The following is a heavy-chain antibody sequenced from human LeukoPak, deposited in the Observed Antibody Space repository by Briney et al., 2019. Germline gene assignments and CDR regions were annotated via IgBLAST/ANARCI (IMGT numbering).Heavy chain of an antibody. V-gene: IGHV1-8*01. CDR3: ARTPDDYSNHNWFDP. CDR1: GYTFTSYD. J-gene: IGHJ5*02. CDR2: MNPNSGNT. D-gene: IGHD4-11*01. Sequence: GASVKVSCKASGYTFTSYDINWVRQATGQGLEWMGWMNPNSGNTGYAQKFQGRVTMTRNTSISTAYMELSSLRSEDTAVYYCARTPDDYSNHNWFDPWGQGTLVTVSS.